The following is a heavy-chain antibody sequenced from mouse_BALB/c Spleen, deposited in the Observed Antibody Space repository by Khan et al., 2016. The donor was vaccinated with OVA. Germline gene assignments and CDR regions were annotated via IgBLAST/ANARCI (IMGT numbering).Heavy chain of an antibody. J-gene: IGHJ3*01. CDR3: ARGCYSSFAY. CDR2: IYPGNSDT. Sequence: VQLKQSGTVLARPGASVKMSCKASGYSFTSYLIHWVKQRPGQGLEWIGVIYPGNSDTTYNQKFKDKAKLTAGTSGNTAYMELSSLTNEASSVYDCARGCYSSFAYWGQGTLVTVSA. CDR1: GYSFTSYL. D-gene: IGHD1-3*01. V-gene: IGHV1-5*01.